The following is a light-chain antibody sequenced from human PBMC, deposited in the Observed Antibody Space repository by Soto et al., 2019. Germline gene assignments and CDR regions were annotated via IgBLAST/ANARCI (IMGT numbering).Light chain of an antibody. CDR3: AACDGSLNGQV. CDR2: SNT. J-gene: IGLJ2*01. Sequence: QSVLTQTPSASGTPGQRITISCSGSSSNIGSRTVNWYQQFPGTAPKVLIYSNTQRPSGVPDRFSASKSGTTASLAISGLQSEDEADYYCAACDGSLNGQVFGGGTKLTVL. CDR1: SSNIGSRT. V-gene: IGLV1-44*01.